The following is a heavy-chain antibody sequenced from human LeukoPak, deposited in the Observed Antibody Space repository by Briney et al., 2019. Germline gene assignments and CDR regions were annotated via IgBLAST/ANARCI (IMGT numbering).Heavy chain of an antibody. V-gene: IGHV4-59*01. CDR1: GGSISSYY. CDR2: ISYSGST. Sequence: PSETLSLTCTVSGGSISSYYWSWIRQPPGKGLEWIGYISYSGSTNFNPSLKSRVTISVDTSKNQFSLKLSSVTAADTAVYYCARDSGIVGAHTHYYYGMDVWGQGTTVTVSS. CDR3: ARDSGIVGAHTHYYYGMDV. D-gene: IGHD1-26*01. J-gene: IGHJ6*02.